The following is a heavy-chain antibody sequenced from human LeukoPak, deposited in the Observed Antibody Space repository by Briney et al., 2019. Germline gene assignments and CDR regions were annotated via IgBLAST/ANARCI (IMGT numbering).Heavy chain of an antibody. V-gene: IGHV1-69*04. J-gene: IGHJ6*02. D-gene: IGHD3-22*01. CDR1: GYTFTGYY. Sequence: GASVKVSCKASGYTFTGYYMHWVRQAPGQGLEWMGRIIPILGIANYAQKFQGRVTITADKSTSTAYMELSSLRSEDTAVYYCARDYYDSSGYYYYYGMDVWGQGTTVTVTS. CDR2: IIPILGIA. CDR3: ARDYYDSSGYYYYYGMDV.